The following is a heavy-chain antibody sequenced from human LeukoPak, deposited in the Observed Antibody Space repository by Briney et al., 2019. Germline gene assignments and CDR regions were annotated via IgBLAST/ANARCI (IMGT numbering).Heavy chain of an antibody. V-gene: IGHV1-2*02. J-gene: IGHJ4*02. D-gene: IGHD3-10*01. CDR1: GYTFTGYY. CDR2: INPNSGGT. Sequence: ASVKVSCKASGYTFTGYYMHWVRQAPGQGLEWMGWINPNSGGTNYAQKFQGRVTMTRDTSISTAYMELSRLRSDDTAVYYCARDFPLYDTMARGVIIDYWGQGTLVTVSS. CDR3: ARDFPLYDTMARGVIIDY.